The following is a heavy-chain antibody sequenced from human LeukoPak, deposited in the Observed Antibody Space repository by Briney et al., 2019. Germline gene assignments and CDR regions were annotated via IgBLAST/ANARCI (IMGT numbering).Heavy chain of an antibody. V-gene: IGHV4-34*01. CDR2: INHSGST. D-gene: IGHD2-15*01. Sequence: SETLPLTCAVYGGSFSGYYWSWIRQPPGKGLEWIGEINHSGSTNYNPSLKSRVTISVDTSKNQFSLKLSSVTAADTAVYYCARGLPPPYCSGGSCYPYYFDYWGQGTLVTVSS. CDR1: GGSFSGYY. J-gene: IGHJ4*02. CDR3: ARGLPPPYCSGGSCYPYYFDY.